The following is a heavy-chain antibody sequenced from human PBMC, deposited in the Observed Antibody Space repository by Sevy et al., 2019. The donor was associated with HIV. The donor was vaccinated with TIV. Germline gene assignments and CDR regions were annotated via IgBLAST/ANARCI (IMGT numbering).Heavy chain of an antibody. D-gene: IGHD2-2*01. CDR1: GGSISSGSYY. J-gene: IGHJ5*02. Sequence: SETLSLTCTVSGGSISSGSYYWSWIRQPAGKGLEWIGRIYTSGSTNYNPSLKSRVTISVDTSKNQFSLKLSSVTAANTAVYYCAREGSTWAGWFDPWGQGTLVTVSS. V-gene: IGHV4-61*02. CDR2: IYTSGST. CDR3: AREGSTWAGWFDP.